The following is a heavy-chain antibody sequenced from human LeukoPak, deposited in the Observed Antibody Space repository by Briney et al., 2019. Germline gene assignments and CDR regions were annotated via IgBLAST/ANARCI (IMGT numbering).Heavy chain of an antibody. CDR2: IYYSGST. J-gene: IGHJ4*02. V-gene: IGHV4-59*08. Sequence: SETLSLTCTVSGGSMSSYYWSWIRQPPGKGLEWIGYIYYSGSTNYNPSHKSRVTISVDTSKNQFSLKLISVTAADTAVYYCARTSGPYGGNYFDYWGQGTLVTVSS. CDR3: ARTSGPYGGNYFDY. D-gene: IGHD4-23*01. CDR1: GGSMSSYY.